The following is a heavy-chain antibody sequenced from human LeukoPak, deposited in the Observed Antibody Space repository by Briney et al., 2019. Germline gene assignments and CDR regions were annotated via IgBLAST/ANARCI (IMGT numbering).Heavy chain of an antibody. CDR2: MNPNSGNT. Sequence: GASVKVSCKASGYTFTSYDINWVRQATGQGLEWMGWMNPNSGNTGYTQKFQGRVTMTRNTSISTAYMELSSLRSEDTAVYYCARGIESTTVTTLEYYFDYWGQGTLVTVSS. D-gene: IGHD4-17*01. J-gene: IGHJ4*02. CDR1: GYTFTSYD. CDR3: ARGIESTTVTTLEYYFDY. V-gene: IGHV1-8*01.